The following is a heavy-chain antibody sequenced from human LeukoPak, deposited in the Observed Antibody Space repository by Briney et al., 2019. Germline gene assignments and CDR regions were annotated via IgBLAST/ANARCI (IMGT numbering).Heavy chain of an antibody. CDR3: AKRIQSAMATGY. J-gene: IGHJ4*02. D-gene: IGHD5-18*01. CDR2: LSGSGAYT. Sequence: GGTLRLSCAASGFIFSNYGMSWVRQAPGKGLEWVSSLSGSGAYTYYADSVKGRFTISRDNSKSTLYLQMNSLRAEDTAVYYCAKRIQSAMATGYWGQGTLVTVSS. CDR1: GFIFSNYG. V-gene: IGHV3-23*01.